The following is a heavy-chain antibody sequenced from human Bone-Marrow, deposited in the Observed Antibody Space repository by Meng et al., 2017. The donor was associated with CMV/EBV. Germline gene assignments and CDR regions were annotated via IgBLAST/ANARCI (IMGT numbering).Heavy chain of an antibody. CDR1: GFTFSSYS. CDR2: ISSSSSYI. J-gene: IGHJ4*02. Sequence: LSLTCAASGFTFSSYSMNWVRQAPGKGLEWVSSISSSSSYIYYADSVKGRFTISRDNAKNSLYLQMNSLRAEDTAVYYCARERWQNKRGFFDYWGQGTLVTVSS. V-gene: IGHV3-21*01. CDR3: ARERWQNKRGFFDY. D-gene: IGHD2-15*01.